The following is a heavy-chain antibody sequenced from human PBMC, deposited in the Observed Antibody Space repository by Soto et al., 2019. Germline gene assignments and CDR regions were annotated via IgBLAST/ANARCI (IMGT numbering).Heavy chain of an antibody. CDR2: INDDGIST. CDR1: GFTFSMYW. Sequence: PGGSLRLSCAASGFTFSMYWMHWVRQVPGKGPEWVSRINDDGISTNYADSVKGRFTISRDNAKNTLYLQMNALRVEDTAVYYCTRGPRSTSTGTGAFWDQGTLVTVAS. CDR3: TRGPRSTSTGTGAF. J-gene: IGHJ4*02. D-gene: IGHD1-1*01. V-gene: IGHV3-74*01.